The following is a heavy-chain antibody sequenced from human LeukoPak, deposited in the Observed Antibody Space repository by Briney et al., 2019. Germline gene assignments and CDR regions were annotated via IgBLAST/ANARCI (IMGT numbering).Heavy chain of an antibody. D-gene: IGHD6-19*01. CDR2: ISYDGSNT. Sequence: PGRSLRLSCAASGFTFSSYGMQWVRQAPGKGLEWVVVISYDGSNTYYADSVKGRFTISRDNSKNTLYLQMNSLRVEDTAVYHCAKDLEPYTGGWYGDYWGQGTLVTVSS. CDR1: GFTFSSYG. V-gene: IGHV3-30*18. CDR3: AKDLEPYTGGWYGDY. J-gene: IGHJ4*02.